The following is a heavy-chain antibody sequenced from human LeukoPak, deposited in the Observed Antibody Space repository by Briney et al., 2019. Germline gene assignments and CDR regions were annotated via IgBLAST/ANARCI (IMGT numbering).Heavy chain of an antibody. D-gene: IGHD1-14*01. V-gene: IGHV3-48*03. Sequence: GGSLRLSCAASGFTFSSYEMNWVRQAPGKGLEWVSYISSSGSTIYYADSVKGRFTISRDNAKNSLYLQMNSLRAEDTALYYCARESGRGYMDVWGKGTTVTVSS. CDR2: ISSSGSTI. CDR1: GFTFSSYE. CDR3: ARESGRGYMDV. J-gene: IGHJ6*03.